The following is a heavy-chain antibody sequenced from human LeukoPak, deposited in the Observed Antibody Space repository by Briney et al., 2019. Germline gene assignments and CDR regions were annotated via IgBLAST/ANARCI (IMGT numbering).Heavy chain of an antibody. D-gene: IGHD5-24*01. CDR2: IYYSGST. Sequence: PSETLSLTCTVSGGSISSYYWSWIRQPPGKGLEWIGYIYYSGSTNYNPSLKSRVTISVDTSKNQFSLKLSSVTAADTAVYYCARERRDGYNRAVDYWGRGTLVTVSS. CDR3: ARERRDGYNRAVDY. J-gene: IGHJ4*02. CDR1: GGSISSYY. V-gene: IGHV4-59*01.